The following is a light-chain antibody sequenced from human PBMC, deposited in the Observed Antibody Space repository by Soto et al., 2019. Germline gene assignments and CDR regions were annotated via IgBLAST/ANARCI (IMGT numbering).Light chain of an antibody. V-gene: IGLV1-44*01. CDR1: GSSIGTNT. CDR3: AAWDGSLNNVL. Sequence: QSVLTQPPSASGTPGQRVTISCSGSGSSIGTNTVNWYRQLPGTTPKLLIYGDNQRPSGVPDRFSGSKSGTSASLAISVLQSEDEDESYCAAWDGSLNNVLFGGGTKLTVL. J-gene: IGLJ2*01. CDR2: GDN.